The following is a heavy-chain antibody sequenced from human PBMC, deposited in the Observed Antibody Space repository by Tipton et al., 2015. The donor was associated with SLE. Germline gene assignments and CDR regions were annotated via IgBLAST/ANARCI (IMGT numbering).Heavy chain of an antibody. D-gene: IGHD6-19*01. CDR1: GFTFGDYP. J-gene: IGHJ4*02. V-gene: IGHV3-49*04. CDR2: ITRKVHGGTT. Sequence: SLRLSCTTSGFTFGDYPMNWVRQAPGKGLEWVGFITRKVHGGTTEYAASVKGRFTISRDDSKSIAYLQMDSLKSEDTAVYYCTRDNPEVAAPFDYWGQGTLVAVSS. CDR3: TRDNPEVAAPFDY.